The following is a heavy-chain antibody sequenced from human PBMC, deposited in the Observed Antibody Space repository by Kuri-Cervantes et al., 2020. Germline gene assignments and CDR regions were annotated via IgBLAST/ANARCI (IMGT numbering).Heavy chain of an antibody. CDR3: ARNYYDSSGYDY. Sequence: ASVKVSCKASGYTFTSYGISWVRQAPGQGLEWMGWISAYNGNTNYAQKLQGRVTMTTDTSTSTVYMELSSLRSEDTAVYYCARNYYDSSGYDYWGQGTLVTVSS. CDR1: GYTFTSYG. J-gene: IGHJ4*02. V-gene: IGHV1-18*01. CDR2: ISAYNGNT. D-gene: IGHD3-22*01.